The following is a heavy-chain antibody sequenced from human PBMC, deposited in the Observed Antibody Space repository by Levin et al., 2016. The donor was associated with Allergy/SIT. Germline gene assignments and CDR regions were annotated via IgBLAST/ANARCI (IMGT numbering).Heavy chain of an antibody. Sequence: KVSCKGSGYSFTSYWIGWVRQMPGKGLEWMGIIYPGDSDTRYSPSFQGQVTISADKSISTAYLQWSSLKASDTAMYYCAGAFGVVIMEEYYYYMDVWGKGTTVTVSS. CDR3: AGAFGVVIMEEYYYYMDV. D-gene: IGHD3-3*01. CDR1: GYSFTSYW. J-gene: IGHJ6*03. CDR2: IYPGDSDT. V-gene: IGHV5-51*01.